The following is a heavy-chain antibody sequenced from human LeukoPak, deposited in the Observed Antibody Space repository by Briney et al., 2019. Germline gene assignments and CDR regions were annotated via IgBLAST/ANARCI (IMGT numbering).Heavy chain of an antibody. J-gene: IGHJ4*02. CDR3: ARVSGFCGDGVCRFDY. D-gene: IGHD2-21*01. Sequence: SETLSLTCAVYGGSALGFSWTWVRQPPGKGLEWIGEIDGSGTTNYRPSLKSRVTISVDTSMNQLSLKLSYVTAGDTAVYYCARVSGFCGDGVCRFDYWGQGTLVTVSS. CDR1: GGSALGFS. CDR2: IDGSGTT. V-gene: IGHV4-34*01.